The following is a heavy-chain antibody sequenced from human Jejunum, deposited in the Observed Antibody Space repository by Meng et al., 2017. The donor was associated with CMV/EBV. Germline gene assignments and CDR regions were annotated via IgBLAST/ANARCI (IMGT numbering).Heavy chain of an antibody. D-gene: IGHD3-3*01. CDR2: IRYDGTNK. CDR1: TFSSSG. Sequence: TFSSSGLHWVRQAPGNGLEWVSFIRYDGTNKLHADSLKGRFTISRDNSKNTLYLQMNSLRGEDTAVYYCAKSRGDFWSGYYHGMDVWGQGTTVTVSS. CDR3: AKSRGDFWSGYYHGMDV. V-gene: IGHV3-30*02. J-gene: IGHJ6*02.